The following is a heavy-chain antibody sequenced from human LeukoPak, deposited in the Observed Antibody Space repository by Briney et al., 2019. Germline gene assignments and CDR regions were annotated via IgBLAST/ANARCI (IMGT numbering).Heavy chain of an antibody. CDR2: IIPIFGTA. V-gene: IGHV1-69*05. D-gene: IGHD3-22*01. J-gene: IGHJ4*02. Sequence: ASVKVSCKASGGTFSSYAISWVRQAPGQGLEWIGRIIPIFGTANYAQKFQGRVTITTDESTSTAYMELSSLRSEDTAVYYCARDTHYYDSTPYYFDYWGQGTLVTVSS. CDR3: ARDTHYYDSTPYYFDY. CDR1: GGTFSSYA.